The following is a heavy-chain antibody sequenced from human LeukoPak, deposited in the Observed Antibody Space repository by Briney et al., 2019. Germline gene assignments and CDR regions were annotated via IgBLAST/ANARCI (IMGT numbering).Heavy chain of an antibody. Sequence: ASVKVSCKASGGTFSSYAISWVRQAPGQGLEWMGWINPNSGGTNYAQKFQGRVTMTRDTSISTAYMELSRLRSDDTAVYYCARVLGSGYTLDYWGQGTLVTVSS. V-gene: IGHV1-2*02. CDR3: ARVLGSGYTLDY. J-gene: IGHJ4*02. CDR2: INPNSGGT. D-gene: IGHD3-22*01. CDR1: GGTFSSYA.